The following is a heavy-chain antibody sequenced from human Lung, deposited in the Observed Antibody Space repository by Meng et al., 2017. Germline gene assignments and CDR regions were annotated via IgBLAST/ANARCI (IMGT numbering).Heavy chain of an antibody. Sequence: VQRQGSGPGLVKPSETLSVTCDGSGGSISGYFWTWIRQPAGKGLDWIGRVYSSGSANYNPSLKSRVTMSVDRSKNQFSLQLTSVTAADTAVYYCARGVGSLDFWGQGALVTVSS. V-gene: IGHV4-4*07. CDR2: VYSSGSA. J-gene: IGHJ4*02. CDR1: GGSISGYF. CDR3: ARGVGSLDF. D-gene: IGHD5/OR15-5a*01.